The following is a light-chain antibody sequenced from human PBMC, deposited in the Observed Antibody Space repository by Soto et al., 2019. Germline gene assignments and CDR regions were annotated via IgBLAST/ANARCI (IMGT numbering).Light chain of an antibody. Sequence: EIVFSQSPATLSVSPRERATLSCRASRRVISYLAWYQQKPGQAPRLLIYDASDRATGIPARFSGSGFGTDFTLTISSLEPEDFAIYYCQQRSGWPTTFGQGTKVDIK. CDR3: QQRSGWPTT. V-gene: IGKV3-11*01. J-gene: IGKJ1*01. CDR2: DAS. CDR1: RRVISY.